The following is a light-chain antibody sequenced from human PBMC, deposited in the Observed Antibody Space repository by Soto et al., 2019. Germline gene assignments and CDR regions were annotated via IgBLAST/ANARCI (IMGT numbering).Light chain of an antibody. J-gene: IGKJ5*01. CDR2: GAS. CDR1: QSVSRI. V-gene: IGKV3-20*01. Sequence: EIVMTQSPATLSVSPGERTTLSCRASQSVSRILAWYQQKPGQAPRLLIYGASSRATGIPDRFSGSGSGTDFTLSISRLEVEDFAVYHCQQYGNAPITFGQGTRLEIK. CDR3: QQYGNAPIT.